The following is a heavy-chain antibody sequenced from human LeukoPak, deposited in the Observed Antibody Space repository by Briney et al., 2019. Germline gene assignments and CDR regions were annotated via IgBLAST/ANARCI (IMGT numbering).Heavy chain of an antibody. D-gene: IGHD4-11*01. V-gene: IGHV4-59*01. CDR2: IYYSGST. J-gene: IGHJ6*04. CDR1: GGSISTYY. CDR3: ARAQVDYKNGPGPKGYYSYGMDV. Sequence: SETLSLTCTVSGGSISTYYGNWIRQAPGKGLEWIGYIYYSGSTNYNPSLKSRVTISVDTSRNQFSLKLSSVTAADTAVYYCARAQVDYKNGPGPKGYYSYGMDVGGKGTTVTVSS.